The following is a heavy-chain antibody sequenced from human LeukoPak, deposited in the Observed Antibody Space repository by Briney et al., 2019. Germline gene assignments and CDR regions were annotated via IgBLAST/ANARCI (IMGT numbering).Heavy chain of an antibody. Sequence: SETLSLTCTVSGGSISSYYWSWIRQPAGKGLEWIGRIYTSGSTNYNPSLKSRVTMSVDTSKNQFSLKLSSVTAADTAVYYCARSFEHYYDILTGSLGYYYYYMDVWGKGTTVTVSS. J-gene: IGHJ6*03. CDR3: ARSFEHYYDILTGSLGYYYYYMDV. CDR1: GGSISSYY. CDR2: IYTSGST. D-gene: IGHD3-9*01. V-gene: IGHV4-4*07.